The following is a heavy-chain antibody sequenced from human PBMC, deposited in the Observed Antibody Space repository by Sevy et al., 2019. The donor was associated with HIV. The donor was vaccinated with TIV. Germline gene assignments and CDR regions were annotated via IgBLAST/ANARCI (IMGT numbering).Heavy chain of an antibody. CDR3: ARIQQVVNYYNYYGLDV. D-gene: IGHD6-13*01. CDR1: GGSLSGYY. V-gene: IGHV4-34*01. Sequence: SETLSLTCSVYGGSLSGYYWSWIRQSPGRGLEWIGEVHHSGSTNYNPSFKSRVTMSVDTSKNQFSLNLNSVTAADAAVYYCARIQQVVNYYNYYGLDVWGQGTTVTVSS. J-gene: IGHJ6*02. CDR2: VHHSGST.